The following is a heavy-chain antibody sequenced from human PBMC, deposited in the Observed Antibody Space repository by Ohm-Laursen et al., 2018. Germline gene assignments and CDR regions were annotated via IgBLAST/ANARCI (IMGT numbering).Heavy chain of an antibody. J-gene: IGHJ4*02. V-gene: IGHV3-7*01. D-gene: IGHD5-18*01. CDR3: ARGDGASYGFNY. CDR2: IKQDGSEK. CDR1: GFTFSSYW. Sequence: LSLTCAASGFTFSSYWMSWVRQAPGKGLEWVANIKQDGSEKYYVDSVKGRFTISRDNAKNSLYLQMNSLRAEDTAVYYCARGDGASYGFNYWGQGTLVTVSS.